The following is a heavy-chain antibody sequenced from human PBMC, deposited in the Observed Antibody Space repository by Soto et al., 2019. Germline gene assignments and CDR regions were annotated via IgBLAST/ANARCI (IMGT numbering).Heavy chain of an antibody. Sequence: GGSLRLSCAASGFTFSDYYMSWIRQAPGKGLEWVSYISSSSSYTNYADSVKGRFTISRDNAKNSLYLQMNSLRAEDTAVYYCASLPAAMRMVRGVMVDYWGQGTLVTVSS. CDR2: ISSSSSYT. CDR3: ASLPAAMRMVRGVMVDY. D-gene: IGHD3-10*01. V-gene: IGHV3-11*06. CDR1: GFTFSDYY. J-gene: IGHJ4*02.